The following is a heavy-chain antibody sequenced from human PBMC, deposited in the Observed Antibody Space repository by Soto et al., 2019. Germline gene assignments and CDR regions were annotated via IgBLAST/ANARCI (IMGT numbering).Heavy chain of an antibody. V-gene: IGHV3-30*18. CDR2: ISYDGSNK. CDR1: GFTFSSYG. Sequence: ESGGGVVQPGRSLRLSCAASGFTFSSYGMHWVRQAPGKGLEWVAVISYDGSNKYYADSVKGRFTISRDNSKNTLYLQMNYLRAEDTAVYHCAKDYYDSSGSYYFDYWGQGTLVTVSS. CDR3: AKDYYDSSGSYYFDY. D-gene: IGHD3-22*01. J-gene: IGHJ4*02.